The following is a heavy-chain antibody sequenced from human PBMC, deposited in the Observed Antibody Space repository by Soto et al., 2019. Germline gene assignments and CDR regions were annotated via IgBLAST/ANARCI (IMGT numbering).Heavy chain of an antibody. CDR2: ISWNSGSI. CDR3: AKGAGIAAAGTVVNYYDSSGLDY. V-gene: IGHV3-9*01. J-gene: IGHJ4*02. Sequence: PGGSLRLSCAASGFTFDDYAMHWVRQSPGKGLEWVSGISWNSGSIGYADSVKGRFTISRDNAKNSLYLQMNSLRAEDTALYYCAKGAGIAAAGTVVNYYDSSGLDYWGQGTLVTGLL. CDR1: GFTFDDYA. D-gene: IGHD3-22*01.